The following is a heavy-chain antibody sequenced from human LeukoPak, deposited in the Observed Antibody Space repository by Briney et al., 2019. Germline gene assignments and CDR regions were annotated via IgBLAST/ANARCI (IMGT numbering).Heavy chain of an antibody. V-gene: IGHV3-23*01. J-gene: IGHJ4*02. CDR2: ITSSGGST. D-gene: IGHD3-10*02. CDR1: GFTFNTYG. Sequence: VGSLRLSCAASGFTFNTYGMTWVRQAPGKGLEWVSAITSSGGSTYYGDSVKGRFTISRDNSRNTLYLQMNSLRVDDTAVYYCARDLCWGCFDDWGQGNLVTVSS. CDR3: ARDLCWGCFDD.